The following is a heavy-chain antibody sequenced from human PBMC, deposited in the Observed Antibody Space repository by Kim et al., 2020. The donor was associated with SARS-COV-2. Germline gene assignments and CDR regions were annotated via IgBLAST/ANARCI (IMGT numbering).Heavy chain of an antibody. CDR1: GFTFSSYA. CDR2: ISGSGGST. V-gene: IGHV3-23*01. D-gene: IGHD3-9*01. CDR3: AKGAYYDILTGSPKGFDP. Sequence: GGSLRLSCAASGFTFSSYAMSWVRQAPGKGLEWVSAISGSGGSTYYADSVKGRFTISRDNSKNTLYLQMNSLRAEDTAVYYCAKGAYYDILTGSPKGFDPWGQGTLVTVSS. J-gene: IGHJ5*02.